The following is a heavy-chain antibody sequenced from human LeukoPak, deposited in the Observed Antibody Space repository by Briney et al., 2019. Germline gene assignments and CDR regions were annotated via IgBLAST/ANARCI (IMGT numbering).Heavy chain of an antibody. CDR3: EKDRDWGAFDA. CDR1: GFTFSGHG. V-gene: IGHV3-23*01. D-gene: IGHD3/OR15-3a*01. J-gene: IGHJ5*02. CDR2: ISPSGDIS. Sequence: GGSLRLSCAASGFTFSGHGINWVRQAPGKGLEWVSGISPSGDISYHTDSVKGRFTISRDNSMSTVSLQMNNLRAEDTALYYCEKDRDWGAFDAWGQGTLVTVSP.